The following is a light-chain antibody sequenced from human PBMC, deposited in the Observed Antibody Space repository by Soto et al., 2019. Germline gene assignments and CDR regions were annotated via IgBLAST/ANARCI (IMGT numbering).Light chain of an antibody. CDR1: QTISSW. J-gene: IGKJ1*01. CDR2: HAS. V-gene: IGKV1-5*01. Sequence: DIQMTQSPSTLSGSVGDRVTITCRASQTISSWLAWYQQKPGKAPKLLIYHASNLQSGVPSRFSGSGSGTDFTLTISSLQPEDFATYYCLQDYNYPWTCGQGTKGDIK. CDR3: LQDYNYPWT.